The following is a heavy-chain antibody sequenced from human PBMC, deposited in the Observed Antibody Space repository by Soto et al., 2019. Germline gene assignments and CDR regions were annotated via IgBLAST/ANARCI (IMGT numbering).Heavy chain of an antibody. D-gene: IGHD1-1*01. CDR1: GFDFNTFA. J-gene: IGHJ4*02. V-gene: IGHV3-23*01. Sequence: EVQLLESGGGLVQPGGSLRLSCAASGFDFNTFAMGWDRQDPGKGLEWVSLISGRTRDTYYADSVKGRFTISRNNSKNTLYLQMNSLGVEDTAVYYCATQDFRGTTGTTWGQGTLVNVSS. CDR2: ISGRTRDT. CDR3: ATQDFRGTTGTT.